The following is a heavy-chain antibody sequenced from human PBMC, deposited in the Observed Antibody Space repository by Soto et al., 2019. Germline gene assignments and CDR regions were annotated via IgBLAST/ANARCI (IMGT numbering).Heavy chain of an antibody. J-gene: IGHJ6*02. D-gene: IGHD3-22*01. CDR3: ARRLYYDSSGFEGGGMDV. Sequence: PSETLSLTCTVSGDSIRSSSYYCGWIRQPPGKGLEWIGSIYYSGSTYCNPSLKSRVTISVDTSKNQFSLKLSSVTAADTAVYYFARRLYYDSSGFEGGGMDVWGQGTTVT. CDR2: IYYSGST. CDR1: GDSIRSSSYY. V-gene: IGHV4-39*01.